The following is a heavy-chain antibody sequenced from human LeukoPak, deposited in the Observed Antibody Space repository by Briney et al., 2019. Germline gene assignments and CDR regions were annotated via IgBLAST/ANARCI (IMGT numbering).Heavy chain of an antibody. CDR1: GFTFSHYS. Sequence: GGSLRLSCAASGFTFSHYSMNWVRQAPGKGLEWISSIRASGDTTYYADSVKGRFTISRDNSKDTLYLQMNSLRAEDTAVYHCAKDRSNYDSTGYNYIDYWGQGMLVTVSS. CDR3: AKDRSNYDSTGYNYIDY. V-gene: IGHV3-23*01. D-gene: IGHD3-22*01. J-gene: IGHJ4*02. CDR2: IRASGDTT.